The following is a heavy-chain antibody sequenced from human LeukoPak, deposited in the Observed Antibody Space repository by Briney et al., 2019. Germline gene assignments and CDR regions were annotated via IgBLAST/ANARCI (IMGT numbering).Heavy chain of an antibody. Sequence: GASVKVSCKASGYTFTSYGISWVRQATGQGLEWMGGMNPNSGNTGFAQRFQGRVTMTRNTSISTAYMELSSLRSEDTAVYYCTSPARNYYGSGSYFSPDYWGQGTLVTVSS. CDR3: TSPARNYYGSGSYFSPDY. D-gene: IGHD3-10*01. V-gene: IGHV1-8*02. J-gene: IGHJ4*02. CDR2: MNPNSGNT. CDR1: GYTFTSYG.